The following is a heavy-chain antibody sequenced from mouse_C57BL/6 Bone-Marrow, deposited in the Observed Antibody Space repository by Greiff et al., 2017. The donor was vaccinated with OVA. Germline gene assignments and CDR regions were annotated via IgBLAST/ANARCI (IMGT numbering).Heavy chain of an antibody. Sequence: QVQLKESGPELVKPGASVKISCKASGYAFSSSWMNWVKQRPGKGLEWIGRIYPGDGDTNYNGKFKGKATLTADKSSSTAYMQLSSLTSEDSAVYFCAGRYYLFADWGQGTLVTVSA. J-gene: IGHJ3*01. D-gene: IGHD5-5*01. CDR3: AGRYYLFAD. CDR1: GYAFSSSW. CDR2: IYPGDGDT. V-gene: IGHV1-82*01.